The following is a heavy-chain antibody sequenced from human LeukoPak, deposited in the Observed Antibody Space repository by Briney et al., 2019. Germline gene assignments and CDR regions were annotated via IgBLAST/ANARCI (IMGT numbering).Heavy chain of an antibody. CDR1: GYTFTSYY. CDR3: ARAEAVALLDY. CDR2: INPSCGST. Sequence: ASVNVSCNASGYTFTSYYMNWVRQAPGQGLEWMGIINPSCGSTSYAQKFEGRVTMTRDAYTSTVYMELSSLRCEDTAVYLCARAEAVALLDYWGQGTRVPVSS. D-gene: IGHD6-19*01. V-gene: IGHV1-46*01. J-gene: IGHJ4*02.